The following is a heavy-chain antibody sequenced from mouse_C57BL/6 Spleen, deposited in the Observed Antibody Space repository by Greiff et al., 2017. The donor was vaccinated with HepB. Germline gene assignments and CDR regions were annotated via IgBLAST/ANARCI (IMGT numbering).Heavy chain of an antibody. CDR2: IWGDGST. D-gene: IGHD2-1*01. J-gene: IGHJ4*01. V-gene: IGHV2-3*01. CDR1: GFSLTSYG. Sequence: VMLVESGPGLVAPSQSLSITCTVSGFSLTSYGVSWVRQPPGKGLEWLGVIWGDGSTNYHSALISRLSISKDNSKSQVFLKLNSLQTDDTATYYCAKVRRSLTTIGMDYWGQGTSVTVSS. CDR3: AKVRRSLTTIGMDY.